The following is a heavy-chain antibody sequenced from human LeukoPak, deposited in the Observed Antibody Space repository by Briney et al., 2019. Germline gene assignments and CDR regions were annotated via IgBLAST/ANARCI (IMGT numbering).Heavy chain of an antibody. Sequence: GGSLRLSCAASGFTFSSYSMNWVRQAPGKGLEWVANIKQDGSEKYYVDSVKGRFTISRDNAKNSLYLQMNSLRAEDTAVYYCARGQGRIIVPAAIFDWFDPWGQGTLATVSS. D-gene: IGHD2-2*02. J-gene: IGHJ5*02. CDR1: GFTFSSYS. CDR3: ARGQGRIIVPAAIFDWFDP. V-gene: IGHV3-7*01. CDR2: IKQDGSEK.